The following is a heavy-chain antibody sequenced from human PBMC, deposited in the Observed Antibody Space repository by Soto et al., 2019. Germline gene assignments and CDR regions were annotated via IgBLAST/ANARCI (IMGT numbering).Heavy chain of an antibody. D-gene: IGHD3-16*01. CDR3: ARHEGGLKNWFDP. V-gene: IGHV5-10-1*01. CDR1: GYSFTVYW. CDR2: IDPSDSYT. J-gene: IGHJ5*02. Sequence: EVQLVQSGAEVKKPGESLRISCKGSGYSFTVYWISWVRQMPGKGLEWMGRIDPSDSYTNYSPSFHGPVTISSDKSISTAYLQWSRLKASDTAMYYCARHEGGLKNWFDPWGQGTLVTVSS.